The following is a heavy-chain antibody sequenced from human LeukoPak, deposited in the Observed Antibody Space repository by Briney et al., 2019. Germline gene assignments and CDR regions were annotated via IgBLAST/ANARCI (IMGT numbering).Heavy chain of an antibody. CDR3: ARDRGYSGYDTYGMDV. CDR2: ISYDGSNK. J-gene: IGHJ6*04. D-gene: IGHD5-12*01. Sequence: PGGSLRLSCAASGFTFSSYAMHWVRQAPGKGLEWVAVISYDGSNKYYADSVKGRFTISRDNSENTLYLQMNSLRAEDTAVYYCARDRGYSGYDTYGMDVWGKGTTVTVSS. CDR1: GFTFSSYA. V-gene: IGHV3-30*04.